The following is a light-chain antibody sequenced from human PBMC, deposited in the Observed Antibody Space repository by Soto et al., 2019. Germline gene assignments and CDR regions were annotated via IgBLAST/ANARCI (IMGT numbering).Light chain of an antibody. CDR1: NRDVGSYNY. CDR2: EVS. Sequence: QSVLTQPASVSGSPRQSITISCTGTNRDVGSYNYVSWYQQHPGKAPKLLIYEVSNRPSGVSNRFSGSKSGNAASLTISGLQAEDEADYYCSSYTSSSALYVFGTGTKVTVL. V-gene: IGLV2-14*01. J-gene: IGLJ1*01. CDR3: SSYTSSSALYV.